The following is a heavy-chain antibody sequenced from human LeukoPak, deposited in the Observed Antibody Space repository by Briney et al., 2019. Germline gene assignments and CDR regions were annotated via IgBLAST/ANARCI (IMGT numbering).Heavy chain of an antibody. J-gene: IGHJ4*02. CDR3: ARDSAGNDY. V-gene: IGHV3-7*01. D-gene: IGHD6-13*01. CDR2: IKQDGSEK. CDR1: GFTFSTYW. Sequence: GGSLRLSCAASGFTFSTYWMSWVRQAPGKGLEWAANIKQDGSEKYYVDSVKGRFTISRDNAKNSLYLQMSSLRAEDTAMYYCARDSAGNDYWGQGTLVTVSS.